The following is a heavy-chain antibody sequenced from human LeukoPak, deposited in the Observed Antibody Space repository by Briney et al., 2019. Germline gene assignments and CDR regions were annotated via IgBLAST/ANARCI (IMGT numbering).Heavy chain of an antibody. V-gene: IGHV3-66*01. CDR3: ARDLDVVVPAAIPSYYYYGMDV. CDR1: GFTVSSNY. CDR2: IYSGGST. J-gene: IGHJ6*02. D-gene: IGHD2-2*02. Sequence: GGSLRLSCAASGFTVSSNYMSWVRQAPGKGLEWVSVIYSGGSTYYADSVKGRFTISRDNSKNTLYLQMNSLRAEDTAVYYCARDLDVVVPAAIPSYYYYGMDVWGQGTTVTVSS.